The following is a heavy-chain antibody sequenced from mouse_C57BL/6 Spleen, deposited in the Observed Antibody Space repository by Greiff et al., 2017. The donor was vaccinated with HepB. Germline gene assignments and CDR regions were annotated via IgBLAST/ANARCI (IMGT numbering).Heavy chain of an antibody. D-gene: IGHD6-2*01. Sequence: EVKLMESEGGLVQPGSSMKLSCTASGFTFSDYYMAWVRQVPEKGLEWVANINYDGSSTYYLDTLKSRFNISKDKAKNTIYLQMSSLKSEDTATYYCAREGLDYWGQGTTLTVSS. CDR1: GFTFSDYY. CDR3: AREGLDY. J-gene: IGHJ2*01. CDR2: INYDGSST. V-gene: IGHV5-16*01.